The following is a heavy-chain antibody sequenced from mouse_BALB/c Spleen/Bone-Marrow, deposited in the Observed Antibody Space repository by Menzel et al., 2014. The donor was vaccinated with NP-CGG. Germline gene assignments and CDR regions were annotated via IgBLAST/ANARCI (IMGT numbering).Heavy chain of an antibody. CDR1: GFNIKNTY. CDR3: ATYYYGSSLFAY. CDR2: IDPAHVNT. V-gene: IGHV14-3*02. D-gene: IGHD1-1*01. J-gene: IGHJ3*01. Sequence: EVKVVESGAELVKPGASVKLSCTASGFNIKNTYIHWVKQRPEQGLEWIGRIDPAHVNTKYDPKFQGKATITADTSSNTAYLQLSSLTSEDTAVYYCATYYYGSSLFAYWGQGTLVTVSA.